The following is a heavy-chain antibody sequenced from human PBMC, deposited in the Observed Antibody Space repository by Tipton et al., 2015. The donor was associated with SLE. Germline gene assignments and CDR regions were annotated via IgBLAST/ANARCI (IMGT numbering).Heavy chain of an antibody. Sequence: QSGAEVKKPGASVKVSCKASGYIFTSYGISWVRQAPGQGLEWMGWISGYNGKTNYAQKLQGRVTMTTDTSTSTAYMELRSLRSDDTAVYYCASGEYSSSPDAFDIWGQGTMVTVSS. V-gene: IGHV1-18*01. CDR1: GYIFTSYG. D-gene: IGHD6-6*01. CDR2: ISGYNGKT. CDR3: ASGEYSSSPDAFDI. J-gene: IGHJ3*02.